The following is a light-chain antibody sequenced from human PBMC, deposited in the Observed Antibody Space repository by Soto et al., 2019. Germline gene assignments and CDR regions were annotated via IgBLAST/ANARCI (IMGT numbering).Light chain of an antibody. CDR3: QHRINWPLT. Sequence: EIVLTQSPDTLSLSPGERATLSCRASQSVSSYLAWYQQKPGQAPRLLIYDASNRATGIPARFSGSGSGTDFTLTISSLEPEDFAIYYCQHRINWPLTFGGGTKVEIK. CDR1: QSVSSY. V-gene: IGKV3-11*01. CDR2: DAS. J-gene: IGKJ4*01.